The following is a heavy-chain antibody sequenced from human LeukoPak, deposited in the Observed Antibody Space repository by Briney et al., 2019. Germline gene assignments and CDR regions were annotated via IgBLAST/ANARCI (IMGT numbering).Heavy chain of an antibody. CDR1: GFTFSSYG. Sequence: PRGSLRLSCAASGFTFSSYGMHWVRQAPGKGLGWVAVISYDGSNKYYVDSVKGRFTISRDNSKHTLYLQMNSLRAEDTAVYYCAKEDCSGGSCYIAHWGQGTLVTVSS. J-gene: IGHJ4*02. D-gene: IGHD2-15*01. V-gene: IGHV3-30*18. CDR3: AKEDCSGGSCYIAH. CDR2: ISYDGSNK.